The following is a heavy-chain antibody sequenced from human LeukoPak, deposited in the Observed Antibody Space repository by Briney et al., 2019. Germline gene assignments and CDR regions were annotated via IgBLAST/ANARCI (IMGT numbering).Heavy chain of an antibody. J-gene: IGHJ6*03. Sequence: SVKVSCKASGYSFTSYGIGWVRQAPGQGLEWMGWIIPLFGTAKYAEKFQGRVTITTDASTSTVYMDLTSLTSADAAVYFCAAVHAPHYYYMDVWGRGTTVTVSS. V-gene: IGHV1-69*05. CDR1: GYSFTSYG. CDR2: IIPLFGTA. CDR3: AAVHAPHYYYMDV. D-gene: IGHD2-2*01.